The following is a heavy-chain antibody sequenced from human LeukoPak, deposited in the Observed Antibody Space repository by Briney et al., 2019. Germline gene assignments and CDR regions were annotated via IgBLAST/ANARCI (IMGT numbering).Heavy chain of an antibody. CDR2: IIPILGIA. CDR1: GGTFSSYA. J-gene: IGHJ4*02. V-gene: IGHV1-69*04. Sequence: SVKVSCKASGGTFSSYAISWVRQAPGQGLEWMGRIIPILGIANYAQKFQGRVTIAADKSTSTAYMELSSLRSEDTAVYYCARYSGSYDYYFDYWGQGTLVTVSS. D-gene: IGHD1-26*01. CDR3: ARYSGSYDYYFDY.